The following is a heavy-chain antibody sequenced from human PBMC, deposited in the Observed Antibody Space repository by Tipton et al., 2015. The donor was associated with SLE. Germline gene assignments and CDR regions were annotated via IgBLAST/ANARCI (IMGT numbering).Heavy chain of an antibody. V-gene: IGHV4-59*01. CDR1: GGSISSSY. CDR3: ARGSYYMDV. J-gene: IGHJ6*03. Sequence: TLSLTCTVSGGSISSSYWSWIRQPPGKGLESIGYVSYSGSTNCNPSLKSRATISEDSSKNQFSLRLSSVTAADTAVYYCARGSYYMDVWGKGTTVTVSS. CDR2: VSYSGST.